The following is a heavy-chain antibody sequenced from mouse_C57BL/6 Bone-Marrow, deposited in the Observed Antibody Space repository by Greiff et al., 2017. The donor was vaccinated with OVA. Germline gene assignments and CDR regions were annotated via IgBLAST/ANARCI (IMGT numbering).Heavy chain of an antibody. CDR1: GYTFTDYY. Sequence: EVQLQQSGPELVKPGASVKISCKASGYTFTDYYMNWVKQSHGKSLEWIGDINPNNGGTSYNQKFKGKATLTVDKSSSTAYMELRSLTSEASAVYYCARGGYYEGVYAMDDWGQGTSVTVSS. CDR3: ARGGYYEGVYAMDD. V-gene: IGHV1-26*01. D-gene: IGHD2-3*01. J-gene: IGHJ4*01. CDR2: INPNNGGT.